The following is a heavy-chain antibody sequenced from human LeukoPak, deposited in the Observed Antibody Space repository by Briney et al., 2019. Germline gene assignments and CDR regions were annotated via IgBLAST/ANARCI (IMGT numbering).Heavy chain of an antibody. D-gene: IGHD3-16*01. V-gene: IGHV4-39*01. CDR3: ARHERGYYFDY. CDR1: GGSISSSSYY. J-gene: IGHJ4*02. CDR2: IYYSGIP. Sequence: SETLSLTCTVSGGSISSSSYYWGWMRQAPGKGREWIGAIYYSGIPYYNPSLKSRVTLSVDTSKNQFSLRLSFVTAADTAVYYCARHERGYYFDYWGQGTLVTVSS.